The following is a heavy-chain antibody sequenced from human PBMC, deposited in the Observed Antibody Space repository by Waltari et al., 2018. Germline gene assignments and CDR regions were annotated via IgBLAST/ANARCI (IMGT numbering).Heavy chain of an antibody. Sequence: QVQLQQWGAGLLRPSETLSLTCGVGDIGLHFYYWGWIRPPPGKGLQWIGESNHSGNTNYNPSLKSRVAISIDTPNKQFSLRLTSVAAADTAVYYCARLEDCTGGNCYSGNHYAVDVWGPGTTVTVSS. CDR3: ARLEDCTGGNCYSGNHYAVDV. CDR2: SNHSGNT. D-gene: IGHD2-15*01. J-gene: IGHJ6*02. CDR1: DIGLHFYY. V-gene: IGHV4-34*02.